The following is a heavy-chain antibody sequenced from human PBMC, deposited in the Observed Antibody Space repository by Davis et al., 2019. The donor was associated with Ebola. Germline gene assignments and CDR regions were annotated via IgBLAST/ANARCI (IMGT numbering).Heavy chain of an antibody. D-gene: IGHD2-2*01. CDR1: GVTFSSYG. CDR3: VCRTSSLMNAFDS. Sequence: SVKVSCKASGVTFSSYGFSCVRQAPGLGLEWLGGFLPLFGTADYAQKFQGRVTITADESTSTAYMELSSLRSEDTAVYYCVCRTSSLMNAFDSWAQRTMVTVSS. J-gene: IGHJ3*02. V-gene: IGHV1-69*13. CDR2: FLPLFGTA.